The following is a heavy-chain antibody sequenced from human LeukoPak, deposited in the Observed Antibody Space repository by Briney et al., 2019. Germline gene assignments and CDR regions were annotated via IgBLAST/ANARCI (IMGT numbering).Heavy chain of an antibody. CDR1: GGTFSSYA. Sequence: SVKVSCKASGGTFSSYAISWVRQAPGQGLEWMGRIIPILGIANYAQKFQGRVTITADKSTSTAYMELSSLRSEDTAVYYCARANVGTAMVTDYWGQGTLVTVSS. CDR2: IIPILGIA. CDR3: ARANVGTAMVTDY. D-gene: IGHD5-18*01. V-gene: IGHV1-69*04. J-gene: IGHJ4*02.